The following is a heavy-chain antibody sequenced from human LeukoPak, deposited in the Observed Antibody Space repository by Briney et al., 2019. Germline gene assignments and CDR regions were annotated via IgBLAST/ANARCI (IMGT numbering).Heavy chain of an antibody. CDR1: GFTVSSNY. CDR2: IYSGGST. Sequence: GGSLRLSCAASGFTVSSNYMSWVRQAPGKGLEWVSIIYSGGSTYYADSVRGRFTISRDNSKNTLYLQMNSLRAEDTAVYYCAKKGYYDGSGYYMYYFDHWGQGTLVTVSS. CDR3: AKKGYYDGSGYYMYYFDH. D-gene: IGHD3-22*01. V-gene: IGHV3-66*01. J-gene: IGHJ4*02.